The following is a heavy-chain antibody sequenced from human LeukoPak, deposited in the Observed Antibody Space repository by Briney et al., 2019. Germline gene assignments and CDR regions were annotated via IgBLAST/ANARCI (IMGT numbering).Heavy chain of an antibody. CDR3: ARDVGGSLDY. D-gene: IGHD1-26*01. CDR2: IKGDESAK. V-gene: IGHV3-7*01. Sequence: PGGSLRLSCAASGFTFKTYWMGWVRQAPGKGLEWVANIKGDESAKHQADSVKGRFTISRDNTQNSVYLQMSSLRGEDTAVYYCARDVGGSLDYWGQGTLVTVSS. J-gene: IGHJ4*02. CDR1: GFTFKTYW.